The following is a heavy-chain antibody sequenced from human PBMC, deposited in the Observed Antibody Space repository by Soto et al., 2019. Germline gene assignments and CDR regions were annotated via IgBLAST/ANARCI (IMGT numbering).Heavy chain of an antibody. CDR3: AKHQDYYGMDV. D-gene: IGHD2-2*01. J-gene: IGHJ6*02. V-gene: IGHV3-23*01. Sequence: GGFLRLFCAASGFTFSSYAKSWVRQAPGKGLEWVSAISGSGGSTYYADSVKGRFTISRDNSKNTLYLQMNSPRAEDTAVYYCAKHQDYYGMDVWGQGTTVTVSS. CDR2: ISGSGGST. CDR1: GFTFSSYA.